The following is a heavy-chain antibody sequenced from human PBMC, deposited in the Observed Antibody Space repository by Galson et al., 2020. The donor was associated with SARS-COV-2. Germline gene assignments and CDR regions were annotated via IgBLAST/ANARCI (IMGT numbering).Heavy chain of an antibody. CDR2: ISSSSSYI. CDR3: ARDPQYYYGSGAYSPDAFDI. CDR1: GFTFSSYS. J-gene: IGHJ3*02. V-gene: IGHV3-21*01. D-gene: IGHD3-10*01. Sequence: TGGSLRLSCAASGFTFSSYSMNWVRQAPGKGLEWVSSISSSSSYIYYADSVKGRFTISRDNAKNSLYLQMNSLRAEDTAVYYCARDPQYYYGSGAYSPDAFDIWGQGTMVTVSS.